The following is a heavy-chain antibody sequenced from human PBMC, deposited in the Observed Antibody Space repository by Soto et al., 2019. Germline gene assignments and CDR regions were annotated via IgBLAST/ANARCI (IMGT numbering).Heavy chain of an antibody. J-gene: IGHJ5*02. CDR2: IYYSGST. V-gene: IGHV4-59*01. D-gene: IGHD2-2*01. CDR3: ARVRCSSTSCYGQVWFDP. Sequence: PSETLSLTCTVSGGSISSYYWSWIRQPPGKGLEWIGYIYYSGSTNYNPSLKSRVTISVDTSKNQFSLKLSSVTAADTAVYYCARVRCSSTSCYGQVWFDPWGQGTLVTVSS. CDR1: GGSISSYY.